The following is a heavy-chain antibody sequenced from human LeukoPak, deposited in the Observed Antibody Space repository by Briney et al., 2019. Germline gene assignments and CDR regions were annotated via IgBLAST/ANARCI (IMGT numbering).Heavy chain of an antibody. J-gene: IGHJ4*02. Sequence: ASETLSLTCTVSGGSISSYYWSWIRQPPGKGLEWIGYIYYSGSTNYNPSLKSRVTISVDTSKNQFSLKLSSVTAADTAVYYCAAVGRDGYNLSADYWGQGTLVTVSS. V-gene: IGHV4-59*01. CDR3: AAVGRDGYNLSADY. CDR1: GGSISSYY. D-gene: IGHD5-24*01. CDR2: IYYSGST.